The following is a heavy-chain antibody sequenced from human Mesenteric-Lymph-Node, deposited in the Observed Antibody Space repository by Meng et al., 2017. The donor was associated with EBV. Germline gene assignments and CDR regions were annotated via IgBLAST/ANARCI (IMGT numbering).Heavy chain of an antibody. CDR3: ATDTGRVINNLFDP. D-gene: IGHD3-22*01. CDR1: GYTFTNYA. J-gene: IGHJ5*02. V-gene: IGHV1-18*01. Sequence: QVQLVQSGAEVKKPGASVKVSCKASGYTFTNYAFHWLRQGPGQGFEWMGWVSAYNGNTEYPQKFQGRVAMTTDTSTTTVYMELRSLRPDDTATYYCATDTGRVINNLFDPWGQGTLVTVSS. CDR2: VSAYNGNT.